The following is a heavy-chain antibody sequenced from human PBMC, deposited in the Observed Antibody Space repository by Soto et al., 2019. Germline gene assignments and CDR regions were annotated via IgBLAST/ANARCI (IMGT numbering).Heavy chain of an antibody. CDR2: ISSSSSYI. CDR3: ARDVEDGYNSDYYYYGMDV. D-gene: IGHD5-12*01. CDR1: GFTFSSYS. J-gene: IGHJ6*02. Sequence: LRLSCAASGFTFSSYSMNWVRQAPGKGLEWVSSISSSSSYIYYADSVKGRFTISRDNAKNSLYLQMNSLRAEDTAVYYCARDVEDGYNSDYYYYGMDVWGQGTTVTVSS. V-gene: IGHV3-21*01.